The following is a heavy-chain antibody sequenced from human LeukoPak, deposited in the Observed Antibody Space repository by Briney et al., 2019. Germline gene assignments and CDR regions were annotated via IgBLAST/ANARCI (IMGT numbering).Heavy chain of an antibody. Sequence: GASVKVSCKASGGTFSSYAISWVRQAPGQGLEWMGGIIPIFGTANYAQKFQCRVTITADESTSTAYMELSSLRSEDTAVYYCARVVGDRLETDYWGQGTLVTVSS. CDR3: ARVVGDRLETDY. D-gene: IGHD5-24*01. V-gene: IGHV1-69*01. CDR2: IIPIFGTA. J-gene: IGHJ4*02. CDR1: GGTFSSYA.